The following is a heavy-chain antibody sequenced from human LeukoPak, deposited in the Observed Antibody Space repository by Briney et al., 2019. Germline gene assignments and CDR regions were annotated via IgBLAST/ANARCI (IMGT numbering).Heavy chain of an antibody. CDR1: GGSISSYY. CDR3: ARVKSSSGYYYLSWFDP. D-gene: IGHD3-22*01. CDR2: IYYSGST. Sequence: SETLSLTCTVSGGSISSYYWSWIRQPPGKGLEWIGYIYYSGSTNYTPSLKSRVTISIDTFKNQFSLKLSSVTAADTAVYYCARVKSSSGYYYLSWFDPWGQGTLVTVSS. J-gene: IGHJ5*02. V-gene: IGHV4-59*01.